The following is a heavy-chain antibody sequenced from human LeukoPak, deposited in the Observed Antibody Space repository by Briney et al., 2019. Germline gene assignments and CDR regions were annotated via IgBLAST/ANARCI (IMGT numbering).Heavy chain of an antibody. CDR2: IIPILGIA. CDR1: GGTFSSYA. Sequence: GASVKVSCKASGGTFSSYAISWVRQAPGQGLEWMGRIIPILGIANYAQKFQGRVTITTDESTSTAYMELSSLRAEDTAVYYCAKDLNIPKQWLIHDAFDIWGQGTMVTVSS. V-gene: IGHV1-69*04. J-gene: IGHJ3*02. CDR3: AKDLNIPKQWLIHDAFDI. D-gene: IGHD6-19*01.